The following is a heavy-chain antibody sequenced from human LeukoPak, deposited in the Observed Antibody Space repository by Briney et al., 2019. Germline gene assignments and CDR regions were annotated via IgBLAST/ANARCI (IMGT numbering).Heavy chain of an antibody. Sequence: PSETLSLTCTVSGYSISSGYYWGWIRQPPGKGLEWIGSIYHSGSTSYNPSLKSRVTISVDTSKNQFSLKLSSVTAADTAVYYCARGGLVARGPLYAFDIWGQGTMVTVSS. J-gene: IGHJ3*02. CDR2: IYHSGST. V-gene: IGHV4-38-2*02. D-gene: IGHD3-10*01. CDR3: ARGGLVARGPLYAFDI. CDR1: GYSISSGYY.